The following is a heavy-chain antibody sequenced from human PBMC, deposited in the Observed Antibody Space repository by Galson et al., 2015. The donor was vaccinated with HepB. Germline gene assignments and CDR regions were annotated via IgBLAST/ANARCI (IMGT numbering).Heavy chain of an antibody. V-gene: IGHV1-24*01. CDR2: FDPEDGET. CDR3: ATATAMEYYYYGMDV. Sequence: SVKVSCKVSGYTLTELSMHWVRQAPGKGLEWMGGFDPEDGETIYAQKFQGRVTMTEDTSTDTAYMGLSSLRSEDTAVYYCATATAMEYYYYGMDVWGQGTTVTVSS. CDR1: GYTLTELS. J-gene: IGHJ6*02. D-gene: IGHD5-18*01.